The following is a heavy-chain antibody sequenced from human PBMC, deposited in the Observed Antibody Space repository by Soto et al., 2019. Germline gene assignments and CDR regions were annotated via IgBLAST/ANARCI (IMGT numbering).Heavy chain of an antibody. V-gene: IGHV3-48*01. CDR2: ITHSSSAI. Sequence: GGSLRLSCAASGFIFSSYTMNWVRQAPGKGLEWISHITHSSSAIYYADSVRGRFTVSRDNAKNSLYLQLNSLRAEDTAVYYCAASILVSRQYFDLWGRGTLVTVSS. CDR3: AASILVSRQYFDL. CDR1: GFIFSSYT. J-gene: IGHJ2*01. D-gene: IGHD3-9*01.